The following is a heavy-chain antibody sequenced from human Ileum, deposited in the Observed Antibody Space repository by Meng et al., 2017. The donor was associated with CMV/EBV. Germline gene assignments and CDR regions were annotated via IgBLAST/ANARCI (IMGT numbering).Heavy chain of an antibody. V-gene: IGHV2-5*02. Sequence: QITLKEPGPTLVKPTQTPTLTCTFSGFSLTTNVESVGWIRQPPGKALEWLALIHGGGGKQYSPSLQSRLTATRDTSKNQVVLTMTNMDPVDTATYYCVHRYSSSSGQVSWGQGTLVTVSS. CDR2: IHGGGGK. J-gene: IGHJ5*02. CDR1: GFSLTTNVES. CDR3: VHRYSSSSGQVS. D-gene: IGHD6-6*01.